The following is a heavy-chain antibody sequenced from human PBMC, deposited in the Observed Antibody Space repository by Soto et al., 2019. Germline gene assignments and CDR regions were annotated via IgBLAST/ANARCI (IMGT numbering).Heavy chain of an antibody. Sequence: QLQLQESGSGLVKPSQTLSLTCAVSGGSISSGGYSWSWIRQPPGKGLEWIGYIYHSGSTYYNPSHKSRVTISVDRSKTQFSLKLSSVAAADTAVYYCARAHGSGWGAFDIWGQGTMVTVSS. J-gene: IGHJ3*02. V-gene: IGHV4-30-2*01. CDR3: ARAHGSGWGAFDI. D-gene: IGHD3-10*01. CDR1: GGSISSGGYS. CDR2: IYHSGST.